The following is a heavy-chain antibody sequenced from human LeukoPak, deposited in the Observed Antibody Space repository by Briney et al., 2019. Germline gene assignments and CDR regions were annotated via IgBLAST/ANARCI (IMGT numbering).Heavy chain of an antibody. J-gene: IGHJ4*02. V-gene: IGHV5-10-1*01. CDR1: GXSFTSYC. CDR2: IDPSDSYT. D-gene: IGHD6-13*01. CDR3: ARGLYTSSAYYFDY. Sequence: HGESLKISFKGSGXSFTSYCITWVRQMPGKGLEWMGRIDPSDSYTNYSPSFQGHVTISADKSNSTAYLQWSSLKASDTAMYYCARGLYTSSAYYFDYWGQGTLVTVSS.